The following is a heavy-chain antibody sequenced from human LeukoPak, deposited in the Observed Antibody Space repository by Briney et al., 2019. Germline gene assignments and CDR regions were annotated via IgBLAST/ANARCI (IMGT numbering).Heavy chain of an antibody. CDR2: IKQDGSEK. J-gene: IGHJ4*02. Sequence: PGGSLRLSCAASGFTFSSYWMSWVRQAPGKGLEWVANIKQDGSEKYYVDSVKGRFTISRDNAKNSLYLQMSSLRAEDTAVYYCARGQVITFGGVIVIGGYYFDYWGQGTLVTVSS. V-gene: IGHV3-7*01. CDR3: ARGQVITFGGVIVIGGYYFDY. D-gene: IGHD3-16*02. CDR1: GFTFSSYW.